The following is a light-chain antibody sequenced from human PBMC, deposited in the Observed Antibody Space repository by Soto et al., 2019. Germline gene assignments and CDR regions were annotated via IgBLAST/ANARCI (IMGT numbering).Light chain of an antibody. V-gene: IGLV2-8*01. J-gene: IGLJ2*01. Sequence: QSALTQPPSASGSPGQSVTISCTGTSSDVGGYNFVSWYQQHPGKAPKLMIYDVSKRPSGVPDRFSGSKSGNTASLTVSGLQADDESDYYCSSYAGTNNVIFGGGTKLTVL. CDR3: SSYAGTNNVI. CDR1: SSDVGGYNF. CDR2: DVS.